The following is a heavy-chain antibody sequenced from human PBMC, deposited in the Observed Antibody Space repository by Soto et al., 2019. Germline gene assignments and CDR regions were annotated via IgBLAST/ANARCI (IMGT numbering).Heavy chain of an antibody. V-gene: IGHV4-38-2*02. J-gene: IGHJ4*02. CDR1: GYSISSGSY. Sequence: PSETLSLTCTVSGYSISSGSYWGWIRQPPGKGPEWIASIYHGGTTFYNPSLKSRIAISADTPNNQFSLQLTSVTAADTAVYYCSRVHVMVVAGSSFDYWGQGTLVTVSS. CDR2: IYHGGTT. D-gene: IGHD3-10*01. CDR3: SRVHVMVVAGSSFDY.